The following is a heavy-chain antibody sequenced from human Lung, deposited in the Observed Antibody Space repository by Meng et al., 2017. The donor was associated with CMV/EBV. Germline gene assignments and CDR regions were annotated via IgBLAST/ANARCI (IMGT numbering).Heavy chain of an antibody. CDR1: GCSISSTSDY. CDR2: IYYSGTT. CDR3: ARRPAALTGDGFDP. D-gene: IGHD1-14*01. J-gene: IGHJ5*02. V-gene: IGHV4-39*02. Sequence: SETLSLXCSVSGCSISSTSDYWGWIGQPPGKGLEWIGSIYYSGTTYYNPSLKSRVIVCVDTSKNHLSLTLSAVTAADTAVYYCARRPAALTGDGFDPWGQGTMVTVSS.